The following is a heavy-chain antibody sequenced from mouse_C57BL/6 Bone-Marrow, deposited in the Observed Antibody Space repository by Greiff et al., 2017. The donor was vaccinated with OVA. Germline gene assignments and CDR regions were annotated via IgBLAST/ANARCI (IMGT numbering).Heavy chain of an antibody. J-gene: IGHJ3*01. Sequence: QVQLKQPGAELVKPGASVKVSCKASGYTFTSYWMHWVKQRPGQGLEWIGRIHPSDSDTNYNQKFKGKATLTVDKSSSTAYMQLSSLTSEDSAVYYCAITIYYGNYGAYWGQGTLVTGSA. V-gene: IGHV1-74*01. D-gene: IGHD2-1*01. CDR1: GYTFTSYW. CDR2: IHPSDSDT. CDR3: AITIYYGNYGAY.